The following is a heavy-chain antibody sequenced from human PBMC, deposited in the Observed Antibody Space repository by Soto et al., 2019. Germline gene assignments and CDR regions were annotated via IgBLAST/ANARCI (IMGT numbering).Heavy chain of an antibody. D-gene: IGHD2-2*01. CDR2: VSKSGYT. J-gene: IGHJ4*02. CDR1: GFTFNNYG. CDR3: AREDSIILPAVSDF. V-gene: IGHV3-21*01. Sequence: RLSCVVSGFTFNNYGINWVRQAPGKGLEWVSSVSKSGYTYYSDSVKGRFTISRDNAKNSVSLQMNTLRAEDTAVYYCAREDSIILPAVSDFWGQGTLVIVSS.